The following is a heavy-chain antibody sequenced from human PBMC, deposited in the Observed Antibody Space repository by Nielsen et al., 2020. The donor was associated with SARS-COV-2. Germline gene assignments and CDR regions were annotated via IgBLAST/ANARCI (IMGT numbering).Heavy chain of an antibody. CDR2: INHSGST. V-gene: IGHV4-34*01. CDR1: GGSFSGYY. D-gene: IGHD6-6*01. Sequence: SETLSLTCAVYGGSFSGYYWSWIRQPPGKGLEWIGEINHSGSTNYNPSLKSRVTISVDTSKNQFSLKLGSVTAADTAVYYCASSQYSSSTDFDYWGQGTLVTVSS. CDR3: ASSQYSSSTDFDY. J-gene: IGHJ4*02.